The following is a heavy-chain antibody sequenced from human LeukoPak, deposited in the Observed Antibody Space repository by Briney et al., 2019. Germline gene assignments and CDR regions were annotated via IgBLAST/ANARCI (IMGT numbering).Heavy chain of an antibody. D-gene: IGHD2-21*01. CDR2: IIPIFGTA. CDR3: ARDQVNDCDYPDYYYYYYMDV. V-gene: IGHV1-69*13. Sequence: SVKVSCKASGGTFSSYAISWVRQAPGQGLEWMGGIIPIFGTANYAQKFQGRVTITADESTSTAYMELSSLRSEDTAVYYCARDQVNDCDYPDYYYYYYMDVWGKGTTVTVSS. CDR1: GGTFSSYA. J-gene: IGHJ6*03.